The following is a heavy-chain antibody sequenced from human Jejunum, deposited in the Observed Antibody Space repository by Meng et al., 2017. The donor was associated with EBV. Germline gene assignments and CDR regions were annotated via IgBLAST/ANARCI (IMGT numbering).Heavy chain of an antibody. CDR1: GFSMSTNGVG. CDR2: IYWDNDK. D-gene: IGHD3-16*01. Sequence: QITLKESGPTLVIPTQTLTLTCTLSGFSMSTNGVGVGWIRQLPGKAPEWLALIYWDNDKFYNPSLKSRLTIAKDTSKNQVVLTVTSMDPVDTAIYYCAHRRYLRGSWSFGDFDYWGQGTLVTVSS. CDR3: AHRRYLRGSWSFGDFDY. J-gene: IGHJ4*02. V-gene: IGHV2-5*02.